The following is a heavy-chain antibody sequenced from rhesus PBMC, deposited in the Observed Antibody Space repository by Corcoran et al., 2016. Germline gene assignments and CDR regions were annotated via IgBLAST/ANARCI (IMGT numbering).Heavy chain of an antibody. V-gene: IGHV3S4*01. J-gene: IGHJ5-1*01. CDR3: TRSGSSGNNGFDV. CDR2: ISNTGKTI. Sequence: EMQLVESGGGLVKPGGSMRLSCAASGFTFSSYDMSWVRQALGQGLEWVSSISNTGKTIYYADSVKGRFTISRYNAKNSLSLQMNSLKTEDPAVYYCTRSGSSGNNGFDVWGPGVLGTVST. D-gene: IGHD6-31*01. CDR1: GFTFSSYD.